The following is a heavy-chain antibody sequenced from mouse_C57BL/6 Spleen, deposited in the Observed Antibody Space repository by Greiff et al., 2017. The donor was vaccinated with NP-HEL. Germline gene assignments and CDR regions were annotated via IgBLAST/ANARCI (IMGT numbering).Heavy chain of an antibody. CDR3: ARGAHYGSSPWFAY. CDR1: GYTFTSYW. D-gene: IGHD1-1*01. J-gene: IGHJ3*01. V-gene: IGHV1-52*01. Sequence: QVQLQQPGAELVRPGSSVKLSCKASGYTFTSYWMHWVKQRPIQGLEWIGNIDPSDSETHYNQKFKDKATLTVDKSSSTAYMQLSSLTSENSAVYYGARGAHYGSSPWFAYWGQGTLVTVSA. CDR2: IDPSDSET.